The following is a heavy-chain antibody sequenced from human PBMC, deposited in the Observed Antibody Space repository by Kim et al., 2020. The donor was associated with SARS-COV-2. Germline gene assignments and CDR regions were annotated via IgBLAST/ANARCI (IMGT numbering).Heavy chain of an antibody. D-gene: IGHD3-3*01. V-gene: IGHV3-73*01. J-gene: IGHJ4*02. CDR2: AT. CDR3: ITIIGVVYK. Sequence: ATYYAPSVKGRFTFSRNVSQSTAYLQMNSLKTDDTAVYYCITIIGVVYKWGQGTLVSVSS.